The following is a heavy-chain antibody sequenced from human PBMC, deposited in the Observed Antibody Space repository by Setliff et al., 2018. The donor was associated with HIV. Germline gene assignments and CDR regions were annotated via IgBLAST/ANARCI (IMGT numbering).Heavy chain of an antibody. V-gene: IGHV3-23*01. D-gene: IGHD1-26*01. CDR2: ISGSGDST. CDR3: ATDCAVVGGTGSLDS. J-gene: IGHJ4*02. Sequence: TGGSLRLSCAPSGFTFGSYAMSWVRQAPGKGLEWVSVISGSGDSTFYADSLKGRFTISRDNSKNTLYLQMNSLRVEDTAVYYCATDCAVVGGTGSLDSWGQGTLVTVSS. CDR1: GFTFGSYA.